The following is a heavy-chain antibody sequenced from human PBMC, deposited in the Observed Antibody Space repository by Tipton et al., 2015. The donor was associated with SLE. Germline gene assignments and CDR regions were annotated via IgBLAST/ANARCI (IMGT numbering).Heavy chain of an antibody. CDR2: VFYGGRY. D-gene: IGHD3-3*01. V-gene: IGHV4-39*07. Sequence: TLSLTCTVSNGSITSLYDYWGWVRQPPGKGLEWLGSVFYGGRYYYNASLRSRVTISVDTVKTQVSLKLTSVTAADTAVYYCARSPDFGVPGAFDIWGQGTMVTVS. CDR1: NGSITSLYDY. J-gene: IGHJ3*02. CDR3: ARSPDFGVPGAFDI.